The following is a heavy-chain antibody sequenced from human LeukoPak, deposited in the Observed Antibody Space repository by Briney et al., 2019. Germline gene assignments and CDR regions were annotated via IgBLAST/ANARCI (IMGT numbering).Heavy chain of an antibody. D-gene: IGHD2-2*01. Sequence: GGSLRLSCAAPGFTVSSNYMSWVRQAPGKGLEWVSSISLSGSYIYYADSVKGRFTMSRDNAKNTLYLQMNSLRAEDTAVYYCAKGADSVVPASLDYWGQGTLVTVSS. J-gene: IGHJ4*02. CDR2: ISLSGSYI. V-gene: IGHV3-21*04. CDR3: AKGADSVVPASLDY. CDR1: GFTVSSNY.